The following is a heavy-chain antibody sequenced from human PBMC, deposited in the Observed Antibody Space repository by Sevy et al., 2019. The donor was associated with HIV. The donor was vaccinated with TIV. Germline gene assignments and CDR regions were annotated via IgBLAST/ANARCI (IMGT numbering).Heavy chain of an antibody. CDR3: ARVPPLIHDGQNY. Sequence: ASVKVSCKASGYTFTGYCIHWIRQAPGQGLEWMGRINPNSGGTNYAQKFQGRVTMTRETSISTVYMELTRLTSDDTAVYYCARVPPLIHDGQNYWGQGTLVTVSS. V-gene: IGHV1-2*06. J-gene: IGHJ4*02. D-gene: IGHD1-1*01. CDR2: INPNSGGT. CDR1: GYTFTGYC.